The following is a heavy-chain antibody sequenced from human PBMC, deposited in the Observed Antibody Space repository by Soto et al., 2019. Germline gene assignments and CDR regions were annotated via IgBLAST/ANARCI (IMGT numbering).Heavy chain of an antibody. CDR1: GGSISSYY. CDR2: IYYSGST. V-gene: IGHV4-59*01. Sequence: QVQLQESGPGLVKPSETLSLTCTVSGGSISSYYWSWIRQPPGKGLEWIGYIYYSGSTNYNPSLKSRVTISVDTSKNQFSLKLSSVTAADTAVYYCVSSYYDSSGYWSDAFDIWGQGTMVTVSS. CDR3: VSSYYDSSGYWSDAFDI. D-gene: IGHD3-22*01. J-gene: IGHJ3*02.